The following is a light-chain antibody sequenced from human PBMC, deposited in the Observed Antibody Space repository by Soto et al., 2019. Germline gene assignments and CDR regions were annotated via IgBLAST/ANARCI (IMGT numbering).Light chain of an antibody. V-gene: IGKV1-9*01. CDR3: QQLTSYPIT. CDR1: QAISTY. CDR2: AAS. Sequence: IQLTQSPSSLSASVGDRVTISCRASQAISTYLAWYQQKPGKAPQLLIFAASTLHSGVPCRFSGSGSGTDFTLTISSLQPEDFATYYCQQLTSYPITFGQGTRLEIK. J-gene: IGKJ5*01.